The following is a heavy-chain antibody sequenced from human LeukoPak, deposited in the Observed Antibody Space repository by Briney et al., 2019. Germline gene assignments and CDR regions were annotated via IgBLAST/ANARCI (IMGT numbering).Heavy chain of an antibody. Sequence: GGSLRLPCAASGFTLNRSWMHWVRPAAGKGLVWVSRMNGDGSFTTYADSVKGPFTISRDNSKNMSNLQMNSLRAEDTAVDFCAKDYSRSWYFVVVWGQGTLVIVSS. V-gene: IGHV3-74*01. J-gene: IGHJ4*02. CDR2: MNGDGSFT. D-gene: IGHD6-13*01. CDR3: AKDYSRSWYFVVV. CDR1: GFTLNRSW.